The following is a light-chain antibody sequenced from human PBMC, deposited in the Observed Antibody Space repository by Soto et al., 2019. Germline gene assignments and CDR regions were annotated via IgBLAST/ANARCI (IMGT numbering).Light chain of an antibody. V-gene: IGLV2-23*01. Sequence: QSALTQPASVSGSPGQSITISCTGTSSDVGSYNLVSWYQQHPGKAPKLMIFEGSKRPSGVSNRFSGSKSGNTASLTISGLQAEDEADYYCCSYAGNSNYVFGTGTKVTV. J-gene: IGLJ1*01. CDR3: CSYAGNSNYV. CDR2: EGS. CDR1: SSDVGSYNL.